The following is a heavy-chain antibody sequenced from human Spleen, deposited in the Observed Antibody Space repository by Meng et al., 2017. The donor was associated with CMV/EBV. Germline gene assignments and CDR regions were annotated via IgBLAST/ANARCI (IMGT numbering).Heavy chain of an antibody. CDR2: LDWNGDRT. CDR1: GFLFDDYG. CDR3: ARIVYYDFWSGYYVDN. V-gene: IGHV3-20*01. D-gene: IGHD3-3*01. Sequence: GGSLRLSCVASGFLFDDYGMSWVRQVQGRGLEWVSGLDWNGDRTGYADSVKGRFTIYRDNDKNSLYLQMNSLRAEDTALYHCARIVYYDFWSGYYVDNWGQGTLVTVSS. J-gene: IGHJ4*02.